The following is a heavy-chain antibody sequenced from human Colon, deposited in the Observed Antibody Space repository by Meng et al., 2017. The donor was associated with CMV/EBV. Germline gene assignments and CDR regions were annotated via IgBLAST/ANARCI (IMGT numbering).Heavy chain of an antibody. CDR1: GFTFSAYG. CDR2: LSYDLNGE. CDR3: ARLMDDRPGWFDP. J-gene: IGHJ5*02. Sequence: GESLKISCAASGFTFSAYGMHWVRQAPGKGLEWVAALSYDLNGEYYADSVRGRFTISRDNSKNTLYLQMNSLRAEDTAVYYCARLMDDRPGWFDPWGQGTLVTVSS. V-gene: IGHV3-30*03. D-gene: IGHD2-8*01.